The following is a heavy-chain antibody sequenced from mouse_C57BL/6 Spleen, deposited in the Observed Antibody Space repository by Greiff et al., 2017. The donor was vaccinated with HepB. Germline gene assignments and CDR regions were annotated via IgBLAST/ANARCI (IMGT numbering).Heavy chain of an antibody. CDR2: ISYDGSN. V-gene: IGHV3-6*01. CDR1: GYSITSGYY. D-gene: IGHD2-3*01. CDR3: ARGGVYDGYNYYAMDY. J-gene: IGHJ4*01. Sequence: EVKLVESGPGLVKPSQSLSLTCSVTGYSITSGYYWNWIRQFPGNKLEWMGYISYDGSNNYNPSLKNRISITRDTSKNQFFLKLNPVTTEDTATYYCARGGVYDGYNYYAMDYWGQGTSVTVSS.